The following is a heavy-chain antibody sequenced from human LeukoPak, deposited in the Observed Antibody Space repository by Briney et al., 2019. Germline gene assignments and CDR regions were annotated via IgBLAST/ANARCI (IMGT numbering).Heavy chain of an antibody. CDR2: IYTSGST. CDR1: GGSISSGSYY. CDR3: ASSIVRWLVY. D-gene: IGHD6-19*01. Sequence: SETLSLTCTVSGGSISSGSYYWSWIRQPAGKGLEWIGRIYTSGSTNYNPSLKSRVTISVDTSKNQFSLKLSSVTAADTAVYYCASSIVRWLVYWGQGTLVTVSS. V-gene: IGHV4-61*02. J-gene: IGHJ4*02.